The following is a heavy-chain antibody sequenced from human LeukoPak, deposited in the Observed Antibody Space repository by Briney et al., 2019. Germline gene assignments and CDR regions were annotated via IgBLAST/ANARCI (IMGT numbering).Heavy chain of an antibody. J-gene: IGHJ4*02. D-gene: IGHD5-18*01. CDR3: ARHRYSYGFGMDY. Sequence: SETLSLTCAVYGGSFSGYYWSWIRQPPGKGLEWIGYIYYSGSTNYNPSLKSRVTISVDTSKNQFSLKLSSVTAADTAVYYCARHRYSYGFGMDYWGQGTLVTVSS. CDR2: IYYSGST. V-gene: IGHV4-59*08. CDR1: GGSFSGYY.